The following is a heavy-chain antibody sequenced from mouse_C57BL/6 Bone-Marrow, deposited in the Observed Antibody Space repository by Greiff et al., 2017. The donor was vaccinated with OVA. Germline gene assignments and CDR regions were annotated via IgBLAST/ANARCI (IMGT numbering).Heavy chain of an antibody. D-gene: IGHD1-1*01. CDR1: GYTFTDYN. CDR2: INPNNGGT. Sequence: VQLKESGPELVKPGASVKIPCKASGYTFTDYNMDWVKQSHGKSLEWIGDINPNNGGTIYNQKFKGKATLTVDKSSSTAYMELRSLTSEDTAVYYCARDYYGSSWPFAYWGQGTLVTVSA. J-gene: IGHJ3*01. V-gene: IGHV1-18*01. CDR3: ARDYYGSSWPFAY.